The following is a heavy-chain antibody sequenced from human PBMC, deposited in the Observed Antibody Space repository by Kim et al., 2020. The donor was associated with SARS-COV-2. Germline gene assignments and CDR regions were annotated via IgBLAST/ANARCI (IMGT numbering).Heavy chain of an antibody. Sequence: GGSLRLSCAASGFTFSSYWMHWVRQAPGKGLVWVSRINSDGSSTSYADSVKGRFTISRDNAKNTLYLQMNSLRAEDTAVYYCARGLEQLWLRSDYYYGMDVWGQGTTVTVSS. D-gene: IGHD5-18*01. CDR2: INSDGSST. CDR1: GFTFSSYW. J-gene: IGHJ6*02. CDR3: ARGLEQLWLRSDYYYGMDV. V-gene: IGHV3-74*01.